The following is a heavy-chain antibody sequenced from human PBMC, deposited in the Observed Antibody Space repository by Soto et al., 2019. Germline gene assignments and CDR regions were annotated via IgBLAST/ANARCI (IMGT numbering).Heavy chain of an antibody. Sequence: SVKVSCKASGGTFSSYAISWVRQAPGQGLEWMGGIIPIFGTANYAQKFQGRVTITADESTSTAYMELSSLRSEDTAVYYCASGTREFLEWYCSFDYWGQGTLVTVSS. CDR3: ASGTREFLEWYCSFDY. V-gene: IGHV1-69*13. CDR1: GGTFSSYA. CDR2: IIPIFGTA. J-gene: IGHJ4*02. D-gene: IGHD3-3*01.